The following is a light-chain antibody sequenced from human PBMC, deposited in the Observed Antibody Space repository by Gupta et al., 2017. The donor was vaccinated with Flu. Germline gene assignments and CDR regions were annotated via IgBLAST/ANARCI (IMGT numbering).Light chain of an antibody. V-gene: IGKV3-20*01. Sequence: PGTLSLSLGERATLSCRASQNVSSDLFGWGQQNGDQTPRLIIFDAANTDSGNTGCFGGRGEPKDFTHTSSLPEDEACAAYYKQHDGSSRTFGQGTKVEIK. CDR1: QNVSSDL. J-gene: IGKJ1*01. CDR2: DAA. CDR3: QHDGSSRT.